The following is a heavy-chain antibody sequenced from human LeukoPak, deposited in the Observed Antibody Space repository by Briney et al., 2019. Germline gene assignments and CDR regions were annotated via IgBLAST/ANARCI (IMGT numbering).Heavy chain of an antibody. Sequence: SETLSLTCSVSGGSINSDYWTWIRQPPGKGLEWIGYIYHSGSTNYNPSLKSRVTISIDKSKKQFSLKLISVTAADTAIYYCARVGGMTTINNAAFDIWGQGTMVTVSS. V-gene: IGHV4-59*01. CDR1: GGSINSDY. CDR2: IYHSGST. J-gene: IGHJ3*02. D-gene: IGHD5-24*01. CDR3: ARVGGMTTINNAAFDI.